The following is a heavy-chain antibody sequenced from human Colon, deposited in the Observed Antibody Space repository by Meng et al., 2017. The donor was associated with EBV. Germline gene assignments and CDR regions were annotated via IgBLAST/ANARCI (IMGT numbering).Heavy chain of an antibody. D-gene: IGHD6-13*01. Sequence: QGLLVWWGAGVGKPRGTVLLPCRASGYIITSVERRRGVPQPGEGGVGWVWENPSSGNTGYAQKFPSRVTITRDNSKGTAYMELSNLGSGDTGVYYCASYVGAVGRRSDYWGQGTLVTVSS. CDR2: ENPSSGNT. J-gene: IGHJ4*02. CDR1: GYIITSVE. CDR3: ASYVGAVGRRSDY. V-gene: IGHV1-8*01.